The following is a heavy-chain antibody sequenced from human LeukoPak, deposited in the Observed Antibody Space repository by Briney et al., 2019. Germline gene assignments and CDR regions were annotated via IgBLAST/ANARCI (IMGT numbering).Heavy chain of an antibody. CDR1: GYTFTSYG. CDR3: ARTSRGDYYDTSWYFGL. CDR2: ISAYNGNT. D-gene: IGHD3-22*01. V-gene: IGHV1-18*04. Sequence: ASVKVSCKASGYTFTSYGISWVRQAPGQGLEWMGWISAYNGNTNYAQKLQGRVTMTTDTSTSTAYMELRSLRSDDTAVYYCARTSRGDYYDTSWYFGLWGRGTLVTVSS. J-gene: IGHJ2*01.